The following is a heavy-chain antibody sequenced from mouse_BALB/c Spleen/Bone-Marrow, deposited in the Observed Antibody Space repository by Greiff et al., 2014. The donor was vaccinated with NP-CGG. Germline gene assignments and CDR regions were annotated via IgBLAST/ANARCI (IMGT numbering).Heavy chain of an antibody. CDR3: ARVYLWYFDV. J-gene: IGHJ1*01. D-gene: IGHD2-3*01. CDR1: GFSLTSYG. Sequence: VKLQESGPGLVAPPQSPSITCTVSGFSLTSYGVHWVRQPPGKGLEWLGVIWAGGSTNYNSALMSRLSISKDNSKSQVFLKMNSLQADDTSMYYCARVYLWYFDVWGAGTTVTVSA. V-gene: IGHV2-9*02. CDR2: IWAGGST.